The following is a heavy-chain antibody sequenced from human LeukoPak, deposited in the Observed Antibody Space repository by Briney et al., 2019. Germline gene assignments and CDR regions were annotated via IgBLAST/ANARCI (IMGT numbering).Heavy chain of an antibody. Sequence: PSETLSLTCTVSGGSISSYYWSWIRQPPGKGLEWIGYIYYSGSTNYNPSLESRVTISVDTSKNQFSLKLSSVTAADTAVYYCARSLVRATTYYFDYWGQGTLVTVSS. CDR3: ARSLVRATTYYFDY. J-gene: IGHJ4*02. D-gene: IGHD5-24*01. CDR2: IYYSGST. V-gene: IGHV4-59*08. CDR1: GGSISSYY.